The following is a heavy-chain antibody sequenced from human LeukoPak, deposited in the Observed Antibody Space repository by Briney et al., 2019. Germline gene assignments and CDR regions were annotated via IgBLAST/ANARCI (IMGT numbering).Heavy chain of an antibody. D-gene: IGHD2-2*01. Sequence: KMSGPTLVNPTQILTLTCTFSGFSLSTSGVGVGWIRQPPGKALEWLALIYWNDDKRYSPSLKSRLTITKDTSKNQVVLTMTNMDPVDTATYYCAHTQQHPYCSSTSCPHSVFDYWGQGTLVTVSS. CDR2: IYWNDDK. CDR1: GFSLSTSGVG. CDR3: AHTQQHPYCSSTSCPHSVFDY. V-gene: IGHV2-5*01. J-gene: IGHJ4*02.